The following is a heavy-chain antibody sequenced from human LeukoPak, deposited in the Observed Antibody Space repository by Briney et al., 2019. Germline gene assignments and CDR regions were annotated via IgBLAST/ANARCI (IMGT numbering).Heavy chain of an antibody. CDR3: GKAPGRSYLDY. CDR2: ISYDGSNK. D-gene: IGHD3-16*02. Sequence: GGSLRLSCAASGFTFSSYGMHWVRQAPGKGLEWVAVISYDGSNKYYADSVKGRFTISRDNSKNTLYLQMNSLRAEDTAVYYCGKAPGRSYLDYWGQGTLVTVSS. V-gene: IGHV3-30*18. CDR1: GFTFSSYG. J-gene: IGHJ4*02.